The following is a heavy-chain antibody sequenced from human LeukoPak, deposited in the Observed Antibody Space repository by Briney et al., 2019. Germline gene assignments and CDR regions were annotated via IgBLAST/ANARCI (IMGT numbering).Heavy chain of an antibody. CDR3: ANEVRPNDY. J-gene: IGHJ4*02. CDR2: IDISGGST. D-gene: IGHD1-1*01. CDR1: GFTFSSHA. V-gene: IGHV3-23*01. Sequence: GGSLRLSCAASGFTFSSHAMCWVRQAPGKGPEWVSSIDISGGSTNYADSVKGRFTISRDNSKNTLYLQMNSLGAEDTALYYCANEVRPNDYWGQGTLVTVSS.